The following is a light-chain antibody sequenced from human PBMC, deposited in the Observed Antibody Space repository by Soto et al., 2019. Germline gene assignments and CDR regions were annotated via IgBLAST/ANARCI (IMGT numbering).Light chain of an antibody. CDR2: GTP. J-gene: IGKJ2*01. Sequence: IQVTQPPSCLSAYVGDRVIITCRASQTISNYVNWYQQKPGKAPQLLIYGTPSLHGGVPSRFSGSGSGTEFTLTISSLQPEDFATYPCQQSYTPPHTFGRGTKVDIK. CDR1: QTISNY. V-gene: IGKV1-39*01. CDR3: QQSYTPPHT.